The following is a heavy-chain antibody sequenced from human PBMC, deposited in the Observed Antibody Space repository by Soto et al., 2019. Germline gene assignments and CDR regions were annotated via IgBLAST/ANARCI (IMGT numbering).Heavy chain of an antibody. D-gene: IGHD6-13*01. CDR2: IIPIFGTA. V-gene: IGHV1-69*01. CDR3: ATGQLRVAGAPFAS. J-gene: IGHJ4*01. Sequence: QVQLVQSGAEVKKPGSSVKVSCKASGGTFSSYAISWVRQAPGQGLEWMGGIIPIFGTANYAQKFQGRVTTHADESTSKADTARRSLRSQDSAEYDRATGQLRVAGAPFASWGQDTLVTVPS. CDR1: GGTFSSYA.